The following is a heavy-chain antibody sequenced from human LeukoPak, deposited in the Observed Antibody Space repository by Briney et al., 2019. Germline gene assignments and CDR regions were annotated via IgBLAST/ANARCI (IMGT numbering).Heavy chain of an antibody. J-gene: IGHJ4*02. V-gene: IGHV3-23*01. CDR3: AKALPSTAYCSSTSCSSPWDY. Sequence: GSLRLSCAASGFTFSSYAMSWVRQAPGKGLEWVSGITGSGSNTYYADSVKGRFTISRDNSKNTLYLQMNSLRGEDTAVYYCAKALPSTAYCSSTSCSSPWDYWGQGTLVTVSS. CDR2: ITGSGSNT. CDR1: GFTFSSYA. D-gene: IGHD2-2*01.